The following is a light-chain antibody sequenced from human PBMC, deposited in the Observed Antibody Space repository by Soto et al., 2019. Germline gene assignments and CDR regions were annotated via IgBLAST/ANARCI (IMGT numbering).Light chain of an antibody. CDR3: QQLNDRRFS. V-gene: IGKV1-9*01. CDR2: AAS. J-gene: IGKJ2*01. CDR1: QGNNSF. Sequence: IQLTQSPSSLSASVGDRVTISCRASQGNNSFAAWYQQKSGKAPKLLIYAASTLQSGVPSRFSGSGSGTDFTLTISSLQPEDFATYYCQQLNDRRFSFGQGTKVDIK.